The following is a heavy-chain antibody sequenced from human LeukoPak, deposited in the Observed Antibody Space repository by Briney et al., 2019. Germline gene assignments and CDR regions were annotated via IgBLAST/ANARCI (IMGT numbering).Heavy chain of an antibody. CDR1: GGSISSGGYY. CDR3: ARHVDYDILTGYHTLGPAPYFDY. D-gene: IGHD3-9*01. Sequence: PSETLSLTCAVSGGSISSGGYYWGWIRQPPGKGLEWIGSIYYSGSTYYNPSLKSRVTISVDTSKNQFSLKLSSVTAADTAVYYCARHVDYDILTGYHTLGPAPYFDYWGQGTLVTVSS. V-gene: IGHV4-39*01. J-gene: IGHJ4*02. CDR2: IYYSGST.